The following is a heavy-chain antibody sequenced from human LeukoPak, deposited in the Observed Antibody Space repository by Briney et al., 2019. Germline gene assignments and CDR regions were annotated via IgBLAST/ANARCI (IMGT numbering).Heavy chain of an antibody. Sequence: GGSLRLSCAASGFTFNSYDMHWVRQATGKGLEWVSAIGTAGDTYYPGSVKGRFTISRENAKNSLYLQMNSLRAGDTAVYYCARVGLVGEFDYWGQGTLVTVSS. J-gene: IGHJ4*02. D-gene: IGHD3/OR15-3a*01. CDR2: IGTAGDT. CDR3: ARVGLVGEFDY. CDR1: GFTFNSYD. V-gene: IGHV3-13*01.